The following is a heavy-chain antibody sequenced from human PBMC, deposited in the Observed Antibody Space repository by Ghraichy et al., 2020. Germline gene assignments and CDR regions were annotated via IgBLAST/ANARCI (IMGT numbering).Heavy chain of an antibody. D-gene: IGHD2-2*01. J-gene: IGHJ6*02. Sequence: GGSLRLSCAASGFTFSSYSMNWVRQAPGKGLEWVSSISSSSSYIYYADSVKGRFTISRDNAKNSLYLQMNSLRAEDTAVYYCATVGGAAAIYYGMDVWGQGTTVTVSS. V-gene: IGHV3-21*01. CDR3: ATVGGAAAIYYGMDV. CDR1: GFTFSSYS. CDR2: ISSSSSYI.